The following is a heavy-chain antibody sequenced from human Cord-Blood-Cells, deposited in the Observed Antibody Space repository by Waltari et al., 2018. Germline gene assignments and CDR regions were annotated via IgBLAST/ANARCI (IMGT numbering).Heavy chain of an antibody. J-gene: IGHJ4*02. CDR3: ARDVDSSLYYFDY. Sequence: QVQLVVSGAVLVKPVGSLRLSCAASGFTFSAYYMSWIRRAPGKRLAWVSYISSSGSTIYYADSVKGRFTISRDNAKNSLYLQMNSLRAEDTAVYYCARDVDSSLYYFDYWGQGTLVTVSS. CDR2: ISSSGSTI. D-gene: IGHD6-6*01. V-gene: IGHV3-11*04. CDR1: GFTFSAYY.